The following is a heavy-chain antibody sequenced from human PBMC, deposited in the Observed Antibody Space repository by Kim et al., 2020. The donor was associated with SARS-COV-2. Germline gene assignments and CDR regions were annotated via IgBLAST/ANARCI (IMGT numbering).Heavy chain of an antibody. V-gene: IGHV3-72*01. D-gene: IGHD3-22*01. CDR3: ARSPYYYDL. J-gene: IGHJ4*02. CDR2: TRNKANSYTT. CDR1: GFTFIDHY. Sequence: GGSLRLSCAASGFTFIDHYMDWVRQAPGKGLEWVGRTRNKANSYTTEYAASVKGRFTISRDDSKNSLYLQMNSLKTEDTAVYYCARSPYYYDLWGQGTLVTVSS.